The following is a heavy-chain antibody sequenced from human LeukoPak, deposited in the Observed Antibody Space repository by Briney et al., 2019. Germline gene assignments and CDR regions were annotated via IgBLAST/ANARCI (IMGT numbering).Heavy chain of an antibody. CDR1: GGSFSGYY. J-gene: IGHJ2*01. V-gene: IGHV4-34*01. CDR2: INHSGST. Sequence: SETLSLTCAVYGGSFSGYYWSWIRQPPGKGLEWIGEINHSGSTNYNPSLKSRVTISVDTSKNQFFLKLSSVTAADTAVYYCARRGPYDILTGYPEPPYWYFDLWGRGTLITVSS. D-gene: IGHD3-9*01. CDR3: ARRGPYDILTGYPEPPYWYFDL.